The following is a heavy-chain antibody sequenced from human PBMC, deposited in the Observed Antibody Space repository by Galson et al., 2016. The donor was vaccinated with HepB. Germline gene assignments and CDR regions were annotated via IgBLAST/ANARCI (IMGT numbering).Heavy chain of an antibody. D-gene: IGHD2-15*01. CDR3: VKDTGVVMVADSTDAFDI. J-gene: IGHJ3*02. CDR2: ISYDGSNK. CDR1: EFSFSYYG. Sequence: LRLSCAASEFSFSYYGMHWVRQAAGKGLEWVAVISYDGSNKYYADSVKGRFTISRDNSKNTLYLQMNSLRVEDTAVYYCVKDTGVVMVADSTDAFDIWGQGTMVTVSS. V-gene: IGHV3-30*18.